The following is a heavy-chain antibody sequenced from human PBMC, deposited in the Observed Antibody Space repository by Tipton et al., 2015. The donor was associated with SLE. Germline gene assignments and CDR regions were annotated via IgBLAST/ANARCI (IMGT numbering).Heavy chain of an antibody. Sequence: SLRLSCAASGFTVSSNYMSWVRQAPGKGLEWVSVIYSGGSTYYADSVKGRFTISRDNSKSTLYLQMNSLRAEDTAVYYCASARFLEWLLVDYWGQGTLVTVSS. D-gene: IGHD3-3*01. CDR2: IYSGGST. V-gene: IGHV3-53*05. CDR3: ASARFLEWLLVDY. J-gene: IGHJ4*02. CDR1: GFTVSSNY.